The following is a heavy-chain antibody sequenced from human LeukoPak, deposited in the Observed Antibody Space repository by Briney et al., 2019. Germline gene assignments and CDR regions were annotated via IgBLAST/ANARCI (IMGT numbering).Heavy chain of an antibody. CDR3: ARDWGPGYYYAMDV. V-gene: IGHV3-33*01. Sequence: PGGSLRLSCEASKFTFSSYGMHWVRQAPGKGLEWVAVIRYDGSSKFYADSVKGRSIISRDNSKNTLYLQMNSLRAEDTAVYYCARDWGPGYYYAMDVWGQGTTATVSS. J-gene: IGHJ6*02. D-gene: IGHD3-16*01. CDR1: KFTFSSYG. CDR2: IRYDGSSK.